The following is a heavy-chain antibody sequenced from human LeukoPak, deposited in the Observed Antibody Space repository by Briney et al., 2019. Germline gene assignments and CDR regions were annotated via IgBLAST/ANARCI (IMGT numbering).Heavy chain of an antibody. D-gene: IGHD2-15*01. Sequence: GESLKISCKGSGYSFTSYWISWVRQMPGKGLEWMGRIDTSDSYTNYSPSFQGHVTISADKSISTPYLQWSSLKASDTAMYYCASYCSGTSCSNFDYWGQGTLVTVSS. CDR1: GYSFTSYW. CDR3: ASYCSGTSCSNFDY. CDR2: IDTSDSYT. J-gene: IGHJ4*02. V-gene: IGHV5-10-1*01.